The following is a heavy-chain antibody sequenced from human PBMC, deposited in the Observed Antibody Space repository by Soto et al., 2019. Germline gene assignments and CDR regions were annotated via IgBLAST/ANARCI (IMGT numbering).Heavy chain of an antibody. Sequence: EVQLLESGGGLVLPGGSLRPSCAASGFIFSDYSMSWVRQAPGKGLEWVSGISGRGGSTYYADSVKGRFTISRDSSRNTLFLQMNSLRAEDTALYFCARSSGDTWEQYYFDYWGQGTLVPVSS. V-gene: IGHV3-23*01. CDR3: ARSSGDTWEQYYFDY. CDR2: ISGRGGST. J-gene: IGHJ4*02. D-gene: IGHD1-1*01. CDR1: GFIFSDYS.